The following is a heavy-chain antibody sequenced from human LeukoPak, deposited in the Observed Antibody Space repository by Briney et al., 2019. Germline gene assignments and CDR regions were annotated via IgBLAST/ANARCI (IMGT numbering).Heavy chain of an antibody. D-gene: IGHD2-2*01. Sequence: GGSLRLSCAASGFTVSSNYMSWVRQAPGKGLEWVSVIYSGGNTYYADSVKGRFTISRDNSQNTLYLQMNGLRVEDTAIYYCAKASSETNFDYWGQGTLVTVPS. V-gene: IGHV3-66*01. CDR2: IYSGGNT. CDR1: GFTVSSNY. CDR3: AKASSETNFDY. J-gene: IGHJ4*02.